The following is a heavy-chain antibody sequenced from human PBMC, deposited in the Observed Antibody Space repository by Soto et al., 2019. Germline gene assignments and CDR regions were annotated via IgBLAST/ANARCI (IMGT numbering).Heavy chain of an antibody. V-gene: IGHV4-59*01. Sequence: SETLSLTYTVAGGSISSYYWSWIRQPPGKGLEWIGYIYYNGSTNYNPSLKSRVTILVDTSKNQFSLKLSSVTAADTAVYYCARDSASAFDIWGQGTMVTVSS. CDR2: IYYNGST. J-gene: IGHJ3*02. CDR3: ARDSASAFDI. CDR1: GGSISSYY.